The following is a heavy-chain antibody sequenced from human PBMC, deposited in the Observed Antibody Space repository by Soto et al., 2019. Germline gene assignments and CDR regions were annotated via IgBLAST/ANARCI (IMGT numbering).Heavy chain of an antibody. V-gene: IGHV1-3*04. J-gene: IGHJ4*02. CDR3: ARPVSGGNYFFDY. D-gene: IGHD1-1*01. Sequence: QVQLVQSGAEVKKPGASVKVSCKASGYIFITYGMHWLRQAPGQGLEWMGWINTDDGNTRYSQKFRGRVTITRDTSASTAYMELSSLRSEDTAVYYCARPVSGGNYFFDYWGQGTLVTVSS. CDR1: GYIFITYG. CDR2: INTDDGNT.